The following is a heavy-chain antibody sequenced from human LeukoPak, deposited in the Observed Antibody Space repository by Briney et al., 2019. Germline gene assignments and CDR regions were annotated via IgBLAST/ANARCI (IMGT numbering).Heavy chain of an antibody. Sequence: PSETLSLTCRVSGVSISSGSNYWGWIRQPPGKTLEWIGSIYSSGSTYYNSSLKSRVIILIDTAKNHFSLKLSSVTAADTAVYYCARGGGEWELLGHFDYWGQGTLVTVSS. D-gene: IGHD1-26*01. CDR1: GVSISSGSNY. V-gene: IGHV4-39*07. CDR3: ARGGGEWELLGHFDY. CDR2: IYSSGST. J-gene: IGHJ4*02.